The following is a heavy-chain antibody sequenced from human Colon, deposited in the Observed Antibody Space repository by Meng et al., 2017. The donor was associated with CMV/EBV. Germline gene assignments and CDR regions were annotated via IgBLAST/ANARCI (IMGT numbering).Heavy chain of an antibody. D-gene: IGHD1-1*01. J-gene: IGHJ5*01. Sequence: GGPLRLSCATSGFTFSDFGMNWVRQAPGKGLEWVSSITYGGTYITYSDSVQGRFTISRDNTMNSLYLQMNNLRAEDTAVYYCARQSTNSAYDSWGQGTLVTVS. V-gene: IGHV3-21*06. CDR3: ARQSTNSAYDS. CDR1: GFTFSDFG. CDR2: ITYGGTYI.